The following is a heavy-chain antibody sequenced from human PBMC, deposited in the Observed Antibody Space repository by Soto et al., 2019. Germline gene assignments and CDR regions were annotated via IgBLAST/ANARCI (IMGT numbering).Heavy chain of an antibody. CDR3: AKDSEKDIVLVVAAAPTDY. D-gene: IGHD2-15*01. V-gene: IGHV3-30*18. CDR1: GFTFSSYG. CDR2: ISYDGSNK. Sequence: QVQLVESGGGVVQPGRSLRLSCAASGFTFSSYGMHWVRQAPDKGLEWVAVISYDGSNKYYGDSVKGRFTISRDNSKNTLYLQMNSLRAEDTAVYYCAKDSEKDIVLVVAAAPTDYWGQGTLVTVSS. J-gene: IGHJ4*02.